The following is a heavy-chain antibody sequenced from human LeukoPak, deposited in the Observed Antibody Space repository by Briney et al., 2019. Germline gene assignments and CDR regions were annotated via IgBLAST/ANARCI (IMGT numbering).Heavy chain of an antibody. J-gene: IGHJ4*02. CDR3: ARGPKRITMVRGVIRPFDY. CDR2: INHSGST. CDR1: GESFSGYY. V-gene: IGHV4-34*01. D-gene: IGHD3-10*01. Sequence: SETLSLTCAVYGESFSGYYWSWIRQPPGKGLEWIGEINHSGSTNYNPSLKSRVTISVDTSKNQFSLKLNSVTAADTAVYYYARGPKRITMVRGVIRPFDYWGQGTLVTVSS.